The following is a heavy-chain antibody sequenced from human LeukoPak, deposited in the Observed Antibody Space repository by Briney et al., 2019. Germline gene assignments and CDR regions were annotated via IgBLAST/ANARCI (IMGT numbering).Heavy chain of an antibody. CDR3: ARNRHLDC. Sequence: SETLSLTCAVYGGSFSGYYWSWIRQPPGKGLEWIGEINHSGSTNYNPSLKSRVTISVDTSKNQFSLKLSSVTAADTAVYYCARNRHLDCWGQGTLVTVSS. CDR1: GGSFSGYY. D-gene: IGHD1-14*01. V-gene: IGHV4-34*01. J-gene: IGHJ4*02. CDR2: INHSGST.